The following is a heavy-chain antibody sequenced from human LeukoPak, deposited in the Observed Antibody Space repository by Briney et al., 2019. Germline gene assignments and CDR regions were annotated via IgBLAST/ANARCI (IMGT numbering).Heavy chain of an antibody. Sequence: PSETLSLTCTVSGGSISSHYWSWIRQPPGKGLEWIGYIYYSGSTNYTNYNPSLKSRVTISVDTSKNQFSLKLSSVTAADTAVYYCARDTTNIVGLDYWGQGTLVTVSS. D-gene: IGHD1-26*01. J-gene: IGHJ4*02. CDR2: IYYSGSTNYT. V-gene: IGHV4-59*11. CDR1: GGSISSHY. CDR3: ARDTTNIVGLDY.